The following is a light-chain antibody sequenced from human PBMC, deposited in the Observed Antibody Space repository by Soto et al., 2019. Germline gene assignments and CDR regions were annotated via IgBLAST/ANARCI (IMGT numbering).Light chain of an antibody. V-gene: IGLV1-44*01. CDR3: AAWDDSLNGWV. CDR1: RSNIGSNA. Sequence: QSVLTQPPSASGTPGQTVTISCSGSRSNIGSNAVNWYQQIPGTAPKLLIYNNNQRPSGVPDRFSGSKSGTSASRPISGLQSEDEADYYCAAWDDSLNGWVFGGGTKLTVL. J-gene: IGLJ3*02. CDR2: NNN.